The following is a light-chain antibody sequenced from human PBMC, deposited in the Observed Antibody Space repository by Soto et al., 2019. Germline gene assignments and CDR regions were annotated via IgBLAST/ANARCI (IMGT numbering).Light chain of an antibody. J-gene: IGLJ1*01. CDR3: CSYTSSSTYV. V-gene: IGLV2-14*03. CDR1: NSDVGIYNY. CDR2: DVS. Sequence: QSALTQPASVSGSPGQSITISCTGTNSDVGIYNYVSWYQQHPGKAPKLMIYDVSNRPSGVSNRFSGSKSDNTASLTISGLQAEDEADYYCCSYTSSSTYVFGTGTKLTVL.